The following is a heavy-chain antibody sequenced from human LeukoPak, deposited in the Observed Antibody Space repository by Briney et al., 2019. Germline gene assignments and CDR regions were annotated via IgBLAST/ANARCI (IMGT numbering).Heavy chain of an antibody. Sequence: ASVKVSCKASGCTFIGYYMYWVRQAPGQGPEWMGWINPNSGGTNYAQKFQGRVTMTRDTSISTAYMELSRLRSDDTAVYYCARKYGDYNAELAFDIWGQGTMVTVSS. D-gene: IGHD4-17*01. V-gene: IGHV1-2*02. J-gene: IGHJ3*02. CDR3: ARKYGDYNAELAFDI. CDR1: GCTFIGYY. CDR2: INPNSGGT.